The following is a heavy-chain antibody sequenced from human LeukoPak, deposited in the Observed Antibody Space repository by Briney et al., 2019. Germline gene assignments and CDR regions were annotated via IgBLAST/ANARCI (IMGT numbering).Heavy chain of an antibody. V-gene: IGHV3-21*01. Sequence: GGSLRLSCAASGFTFSSYSMNWVRQAPGKGLEWVSSISSSSSYIYYADSVKGRFTISRDNAKNSLYLQMNSLRAEDTAVCYCARDGSGWYVDYWGQGTLVTVSS. CDR1: GFTFSSYS. CDR2: ISSSSSYI. J-gene: IGHJ4*02. D-gene: IGHD6-19*01. CDR3: ARDGSGWYVDY.